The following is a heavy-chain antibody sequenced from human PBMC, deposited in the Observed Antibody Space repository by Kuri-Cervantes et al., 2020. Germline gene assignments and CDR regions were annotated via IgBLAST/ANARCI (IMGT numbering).Heavy chain of an antibody. CDR1: GFTFSTYA. J-gene: IGHJ5*02. V-gene: IGHV3-30*01. D-gene: IGHD3-10*01. Sequence: GGSLRLSCAASGFTFSTYAMHWVRQTPGKGLEWVSVISNHGRQKYYADSVKGRFTISRDDSKNTLYLQMNSLRAGDTAVYYCARDERSYGSGSYRADFDPWGQGTLVTDSS. CDR3: ARDERSYGSGSYRADFDP. CDR2: ISNHGRQK.